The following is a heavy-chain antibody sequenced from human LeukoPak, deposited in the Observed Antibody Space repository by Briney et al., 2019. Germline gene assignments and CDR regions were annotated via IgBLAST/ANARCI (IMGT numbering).Heavy chain of an antibody. Sequence: PSETLSLTCTVSGGSISSGGYYWRWIRQHPGTGLEWIGYIYYSGSTYYNPSLKSRVTISVDTSKNQFSLKLSSVTAVDTAVYYCARDFWSGYPPYYYYGMDVWGQGTTVTVSS. CDR1: GGSISSGGYY. CDR2: IYYSGST. D-gene: IGHD3-3*01. V-gene: IGHV4-31*03. J-gene: IGHJ6*02. CDR3: ARDFWSGYPPYYYYGMDV.